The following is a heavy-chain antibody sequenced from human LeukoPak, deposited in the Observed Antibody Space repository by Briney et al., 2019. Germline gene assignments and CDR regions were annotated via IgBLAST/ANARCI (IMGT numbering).Heavy chain of an antibody. CDR2: ISSSSSYI. CDR1: GFTFSSYS. J-gene: IGHJ3*02. V-gene: IGHV3-21*04. Sequence: GGSLRLSCAASGFTFSSYSMNWVRQAPGKGLEWVSSISSSSSYIYYADSVKGRFTISRDNAKNSLYLQMNSLRAEDTAVYYCARGRPAYDALDIWGQGTMVTVSS. CDR3: ARGRPAYDALDI.